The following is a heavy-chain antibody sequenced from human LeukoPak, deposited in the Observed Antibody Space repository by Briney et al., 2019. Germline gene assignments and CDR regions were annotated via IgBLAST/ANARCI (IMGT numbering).Heavy chain of an antibody. Sequence: ASVKVSCKVSGYTPTELSMHWVRQAPGKGLEWLGGFDPEDGETIYAQKFQGRVTMTEDTSTDTAYMELSSLRSEDTAVYYCATDPCSSTSCYRARFDYWGQGTLVTVSS. J-gene: IGHJ4*02. V-gene: IGHV1-24*01. CDR2: FDPEDGET. CDR1: GYTPTELS. CDR3: ATDPCSSTSCYRARFDY. D-gene: IGHD2-2*01.